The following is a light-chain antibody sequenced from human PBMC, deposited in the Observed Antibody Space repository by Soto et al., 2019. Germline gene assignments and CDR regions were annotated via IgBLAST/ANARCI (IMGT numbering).Light chain of an antibody. V-gene: IGKV3-20*01. CDR2: DTS. J-gene: IGKJ1*01. CDR1: QSLSSSY. Sequence: EIVLTQSPGTLSLSPGERATLSCRASQSLSSSYLAWYLQKPGRAPRLLIYDTSTRATGVPDRVSGSGSATDFTLTLSRLEPEDFAVYYCQQYVSSPATFRQGTKVEF. CDR3: QQYVSSPAT.